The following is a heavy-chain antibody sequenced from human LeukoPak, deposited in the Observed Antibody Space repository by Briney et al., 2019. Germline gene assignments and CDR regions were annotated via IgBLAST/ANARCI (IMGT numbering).Heavy chain of an antibody. V-gene: IGHV1-69*05. D-gene: IGHD4-11*01. CDR3: TTEYSNWGANYYYYYMDV. Sequence: GSSVKVSCKASGGTFSSYAISWVRQAPGQGLEWMGRIIPIFGTANYAQKFQGRVTITTDESTSTAYMELSSLRSDDTAVYYCTTEYSNWGANYYYYYMDVWGKGTTVTVSS. CDR2: IIPIFGTA. J-gene: IGHJ6*03. CDR1: GGTFSSYA.